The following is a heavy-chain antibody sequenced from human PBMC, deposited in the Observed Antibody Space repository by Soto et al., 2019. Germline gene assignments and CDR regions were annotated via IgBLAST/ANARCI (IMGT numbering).Heavy chain of an antibody. D-gene: IGHD6-19*01. V-gene: IGHV1-18*01. J-gene: IGHJ6*02. CDR3: ARDGAEGVAGSVYYYYDMDV. CDR1: GFTLTSYG. CDR2: ISAYIGNT. Sequence: GASVKVSCKASGFTLTSYGITWGRQAPLQGGEWVGWISAYIGNTKYAQKLQGRVNMNTETSTSTAYMDLRSLRADDTAVYYCARDGAEGVAGSVYYYYDMDVWGQGNTVTVSS.